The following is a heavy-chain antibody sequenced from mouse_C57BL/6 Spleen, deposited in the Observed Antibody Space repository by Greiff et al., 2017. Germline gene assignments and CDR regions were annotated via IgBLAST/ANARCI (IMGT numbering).Heavy chain of an antibody. D-gene: IGHD2-3*01. V-gene: IGHV1-19*01. CDR1: GYTFTDYY. Sequence: EVKLMESGPVLVKPGASVKMSCKASGYTFTDYYMNWVKQSHGKSLEWIGVINPYNGGTSYNQKFKGKATLTVDKSSSTAYMELNSLTSEDSAVYYCARSDGYYLDYWGQGTTLTVSS. CDR2: INPYNGGT. J-gene: IGHJ2*01. CDR3: ARSDGYYLDY.